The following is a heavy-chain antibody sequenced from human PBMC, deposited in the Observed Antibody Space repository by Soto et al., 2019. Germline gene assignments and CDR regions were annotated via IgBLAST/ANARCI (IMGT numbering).Heavy chain of an antibody. V-gene: IGHV4-34*01. CDR2: INDSGNI. Sequence: QVQLQQWGAGLLKPSETLSLTCAVYGGSFSGYQWSWIRQTPGKGLEWIGEINDSGNINYNPSLKSRVTILVETAKQQISLKLSSVTAADTAVYYCARGLILWFGELSRRGGYYYYMDVWGKGTTVTVSS. CDR1: GGSFSGYQ. CDR3: ARGLILWFGELSRRGGYYYYMDV. D-gene: IGHD3-10*01. J-gene: IGHJ6*03.